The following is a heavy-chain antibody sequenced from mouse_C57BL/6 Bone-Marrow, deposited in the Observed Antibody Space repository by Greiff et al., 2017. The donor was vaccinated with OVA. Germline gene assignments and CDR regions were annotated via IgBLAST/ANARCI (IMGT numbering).Heavy chain of an antibody. Sequence: EVQLQQSGAELVRPGASVKLSCTASGFTIKDYYMHWVKQRPEQGLEWIGRIDPGDGDTEYDPKFQGKATMTVDTSSNTAYLQLSSLTSEDTAVSYSTTNSYLPFDYWGQGTTLTVSS. CDR1: GFTIKDYY. V-gene: IGHV14-1*01. J-gene: IGHJ2*01. CDR3: TTNSYLPFDY. CDR2: IDPGDGDT. D-gene: IGHD2-12*01.